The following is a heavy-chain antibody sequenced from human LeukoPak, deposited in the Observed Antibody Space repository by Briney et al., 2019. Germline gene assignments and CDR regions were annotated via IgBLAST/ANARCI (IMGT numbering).Heavy chain of an antibody. J-gene: IGHJ4*02. CDR1: GGSISSGDYY. V-gene: IGHV4-61*08. D-gene: IGHD6-13*01. Sequence: SETLSLTCTVSGGSISSGDYYWSWIRQPPGKGLEWIGYIYYSGSTNYNPSLKSRVTISVDTSKNQFSLKLSSVTAADTAVYYCARENRAPGYSSSWNFDYWGQGTLVTVSS. CDR2: IYYSGST. CDR3: ARENRAPGYSSSWNFDY.